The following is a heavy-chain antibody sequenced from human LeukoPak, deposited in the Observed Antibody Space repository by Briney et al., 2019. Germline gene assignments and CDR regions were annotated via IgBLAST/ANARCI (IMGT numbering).Heavy chain of an antibody. Sequence: PGGSLRLSCAASGFTFSSYGMHWVRQAPGKGLEWVSAISGSGGSTYYADSVKGRFTISRDNSKNMLYLQMNSLRAEDTAVYYCATASSSGFDYWGQGTLVTVSS. CDR2: ISGSGGST. CDR3: ATASSSGFDY. D-gene: IGHD6-19*01. V-gene: IGHV3-23*01. J-gene: IGHJ4*02. CDR1: GFTFSSYG.